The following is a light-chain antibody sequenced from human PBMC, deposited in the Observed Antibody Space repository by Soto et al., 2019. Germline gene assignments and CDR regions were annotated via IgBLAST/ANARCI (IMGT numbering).Light chain of an antibody. J-gene: IGKJ4*01. CDR1: HTVASNN. V-gene: IGKV3-20*01. CDR2: GSF. Sequence: TVLTQSPGSLSLSSGARATLSCSASHTVASNNLARYQHRPGQPPRLLIYGSFNRATGIPDRFSCSMSGRDQTLTVSRLARDDSAGYYCQQYGDSITFGGGTELEIK. CDR3: QQYGDSIT.